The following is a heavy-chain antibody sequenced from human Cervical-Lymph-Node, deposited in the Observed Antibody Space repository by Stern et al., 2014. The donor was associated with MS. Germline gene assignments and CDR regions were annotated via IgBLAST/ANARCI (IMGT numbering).Heavy chain of an antibody. Sequence: EDQLVESGAEVKKPGGSLKISCKGSGNSFATYWIGWVRQMPGKGLEGMGIIYPGDSDTRYSPSFQGQVTISADKSISTAYLHWSSLKASDTAMYYCARPGDDTAKYGLDVWGQGTTVTVSS. J-gene: IGHJ6*02. D-gene: IGHD5-18*01. CDR3: ARPGDDTAKYGLDV. V-gene: IGHV5-51*03. CDR1: GNSFATYW. CDR2: IYPGDSDT.